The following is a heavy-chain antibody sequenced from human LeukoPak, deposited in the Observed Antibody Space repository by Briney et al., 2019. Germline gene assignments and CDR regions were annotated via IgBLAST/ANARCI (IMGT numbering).Heavy chain of an antibody. D-gene: IGHD4/OR15-4a*01. CDR1: GFTFDDYG. J-gene: IGHJ4*02. V-gene: IGHV3-20*01. CDR3: ARERDLYGATGDFDY. Sequence: GGSLRLSCAASGFTFDDYGMSWVRQAPGKGLEWVSGINWNGGSTGYADSVKGRFTISRGNAKNSLYLQMNSLRAEDTALYHCARERDLYGATGDFDYWGQGTLVTVSS. CDR2: INWNGGST.